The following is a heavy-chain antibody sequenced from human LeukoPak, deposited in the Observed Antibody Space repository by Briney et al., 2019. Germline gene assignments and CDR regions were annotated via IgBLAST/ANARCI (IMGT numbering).Heavy chain of an antibody. CDR3: AREDYGGNSIDY. J-gene: IGHJ4*02. Sequence: SETLSLTCTVSGGSISSGSYYWSWIRQPPGKGLEWIGYIYHSGSTYYNPSLKSRVTISVDRSKNQFSLKLSSVTAADTAVYYCAREDYGGNSIDYWGQGTLVTVSS. CDR1: GGSISSGSYY. CDR2: IYHSGST. D-gene: IGHD4-23*01. V-gene: IGHV4-30-2*01.